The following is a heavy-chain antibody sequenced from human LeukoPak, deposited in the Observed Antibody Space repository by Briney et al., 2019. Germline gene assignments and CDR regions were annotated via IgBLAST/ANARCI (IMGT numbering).Heavy chain of an antibody. Sequence: PSETLSLTCAVSGGSISSGGYSWSWIRQSPGRGLEWIGYIYYSGSTNYNPSLKSRVTISVDTSKNQFSLKLSSVTAADTAVYYCARGGYYGPMDGWGQGTTVTVSS. V-gene: IGHV4-61*08. J-gene: IGHJ6*02. CDR2: IYYSGST. D-gene: IGHD3-10*01. CDR3: ARGGYYGPMDG. CDR1: GGSISSGGYS.